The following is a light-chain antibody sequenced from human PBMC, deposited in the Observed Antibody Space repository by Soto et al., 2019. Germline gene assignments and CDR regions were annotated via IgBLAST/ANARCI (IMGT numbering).Light chain of an antibody. CDR2: GAS. CDR1: QRVASD. J-gene: IGKJ4*01. CDR3: QQYGVSVT. Sequence: VLTQSPGALSLSPGEGATLSCRASQRVASDLAWYLQKPGQPPRLLIYGASSRATGIPDRFSGSGSGTDFTLTISRLEPEDFAVYFCQQYGVSVTFGGGTKVDIK. V-gene: IGKV3-20*01.